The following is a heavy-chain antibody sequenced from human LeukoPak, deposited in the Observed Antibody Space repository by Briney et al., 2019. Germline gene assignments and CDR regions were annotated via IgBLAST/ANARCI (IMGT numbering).Heavy chain of an antibody. CDR1: GYTFTSYY. Sequence: GASVKVSCKASGYTFTSYYMHWVRQAPGQGLEWMGIINPSGGSTSYAQKFQGRVTMTRDMSTSTVYMELSSLRSEDTAVYYCARDRGGGPPEMATIPGAFDIWGQGTMVTVSS. D-gene: IGHD5-24*01. J-gene: IGHJ3*02. CDR3: ARDRGGGPPEMATIPGAFDI. V-gene: IGHV1-46*01. CDR2: INPSGGST.